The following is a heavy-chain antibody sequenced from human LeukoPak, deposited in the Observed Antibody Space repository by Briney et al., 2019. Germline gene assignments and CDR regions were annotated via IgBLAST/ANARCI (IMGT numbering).Heavy chain of an antibody. CDR1: GFTFSNYP. D-gene: IGHD2-2*01. J-gene: IGHJ4*02. CDR2: ISGSGGNT. CDR3: AKVSHIVVVPAATFLDY. Sequence: GGSLRLSCAASGFTFSNYPMNWVRQAPGKGLAWVSTISGSGGNTYFADSVKGRFTISRDNSKNTLFLQMNSLRAEDTAVYYCAKVSHIVVVPAATFLDYWGQGTLVTVSS. V-gene: IGHV3-23*01.